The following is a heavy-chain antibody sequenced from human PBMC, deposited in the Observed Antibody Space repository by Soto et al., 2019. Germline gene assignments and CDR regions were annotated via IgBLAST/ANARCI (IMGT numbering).Heavy chain of an antibody. CDR3: ARLVAAGNIDY. D-gene: IGHD6-13*01. V-gene: IGHV5-10-1*01. CDR1: GYSFTSYW. Sequence: PGEPLKISCKGSGYSFTSYWIGWVRQMPGKGLDWMAKIDPSDSYTVYSPSFQGHVTMSADKSISTAYLQWSSLKASDTAMYYCARLVAAGNIDYWGQGTQVTVSS. J-gene: IGHJ4*02. CDR2: IDPSDSYT.